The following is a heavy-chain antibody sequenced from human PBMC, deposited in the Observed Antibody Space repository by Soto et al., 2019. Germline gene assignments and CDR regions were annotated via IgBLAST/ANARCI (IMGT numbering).Heavy chain of an antibody. CDR3: VRGGSNYAS. D-gene: IGHD4-4*01. CDR1: GFTFMASW. CDR2: INPEEIEK. Sequence: EVQLVESGGGLVKLGGPLRPSGTASGFTFMASWRTWVGQLPGKGREGVPRINPEEIEKKYADSVKGRFSISRDNAKNSMYLQMDSLGGEDTAVYYCVRGGSNYASWGQGTLVTVSS. J-gene: IGHJ5*02. V-gene: IGHV3-7*01.